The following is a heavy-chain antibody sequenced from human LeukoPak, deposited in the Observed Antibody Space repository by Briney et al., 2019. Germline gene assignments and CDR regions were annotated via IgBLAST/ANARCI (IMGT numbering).Heavy chain of an antibody. CDR3: TRVEPTKSDDC. D-gene: IGHD1-14*01. V-gene: IGHV3-7*01. J-gene: IGHJ4*02. Sequence: GGSLRLSCAASGFTFSSYWMSWVRQAPGKGLEWVANIKQDGSEKHYADSVKGRFTISRDNVESSLYLEMNSLTDDDTALYYCTRVEPTKSDDCWGQGTLVTVSS. CDR2: IKQDGSEK. CDR1: GFTFSSYW.